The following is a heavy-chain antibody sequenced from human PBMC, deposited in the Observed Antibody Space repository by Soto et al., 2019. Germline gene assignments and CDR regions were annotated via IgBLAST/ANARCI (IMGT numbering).Heavy chain of an antibody. Sequence: SVKVSCKASGGTFSTFGISWVRQAPGQGLEWMGGIIPFFGTARYSQKSEDRITITADESTNTVYMDLRSLTSEDTAIYYCAKSAPMDAGDKYYYDFWGQGALVTVSS. J-gene: IGHJ4*02. D-gene: IGHD4-17*01. CDR1: GGTFSTFG. V-gene: IGHV1-69*13. CDR3: AKSAPMDAGDKYYYDF. CDR2: IIPFFGTA.